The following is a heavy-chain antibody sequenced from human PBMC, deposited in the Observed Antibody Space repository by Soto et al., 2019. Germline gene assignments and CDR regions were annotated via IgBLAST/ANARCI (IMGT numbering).Heavy chain of an antibody. CDR3: AKDKELSGYTSYSMDV. D-gene: IGHD3-3*01. CDR1: GFTFGTYA. CDR2: ISGSGSGS. J-gene: IGHJ6*02. V-gene: IGHV3-23*01. Sequence: PGGPLRLSCPASGFTFGTYAMTWFRQAPGKGLECVSAISGSGSGSSYADSVKGRFIISRDNSNNTLYLQMNSLRSDDTAAYYCAKDKELSGYTSYSMDVWGQGTTVTVSS.